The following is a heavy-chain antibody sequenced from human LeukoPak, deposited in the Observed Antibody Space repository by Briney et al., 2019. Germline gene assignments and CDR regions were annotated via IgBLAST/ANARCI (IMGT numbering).Heavy chain of an antibody. CDR3: AREIAGTVVTHAMDV. Sequence: GGSLRLFCAASGFTFSTYGMNWVRQAPGKGLEWVALIWYDGSNKYYEDSVKGRFTISRDNSKNTLYLQMNSLRAEDTAVYYCAREIAGTVVTHAMDVWGQGTTVTVSS. D-gene: IGHD2-21*02. CDR2: IWYDGSNK. CDR1: GFTFSTYG. V-gene: IGHV3-33*01. J-gene: IGHJ6*02.